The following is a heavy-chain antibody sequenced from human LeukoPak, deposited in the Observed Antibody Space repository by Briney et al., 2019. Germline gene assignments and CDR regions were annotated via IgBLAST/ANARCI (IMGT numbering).Heavy chain of an antibody. Sequence: KPSETLSLTCAVYDGSFTDYNWSWIRQSPGKGLEWIAEIHHSGGTNYSPTLKSRVTLSVDTSKNQLSLNLRSVTAADTAVYYCARLGLYTSSWYRYYYFDYWGQGTLVTVSS. CDR2: IHHSGGT. CDR1: DGSFTDYN. V-gene: IGHV4-34*01. CDR3: ARLGLYTSSWYRYYYFDY. D-gene: IGHD6-13*01. J-gene: IGHJ4*02.